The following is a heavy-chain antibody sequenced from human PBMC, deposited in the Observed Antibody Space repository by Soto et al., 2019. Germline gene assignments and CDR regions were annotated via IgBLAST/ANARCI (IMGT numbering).Heavy chain of an antibody. CDR3: ARLSGCSSTSCYTHMDV. CDR1: GCSFTSYW. CDR2: IYPGDSDT. Sequence: GESLKISCKGSGCSFTSYWIGWVRQMPGKGLEWMGIIYPGDSDTRYSPSFQGQVTISADKSISTAYLQWSSLKASDTAMYYCARLSGCSSTSCYTHMDVWGQGTTVTVSS. D-gene: IGHD2-2*02. V-gene: IGHV5-51*01. J-gene: IGHJ6*02.